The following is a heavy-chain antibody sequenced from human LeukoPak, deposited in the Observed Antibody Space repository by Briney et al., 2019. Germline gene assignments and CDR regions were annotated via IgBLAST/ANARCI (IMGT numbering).Heavy chain of an antibody. Sequence: ASVKVSCKVSGYTLTELSMHWVRQAPGKGLVWVSRINSDGSSTTYADSVKGRFTISRDNTKNTLYLQMNILRAEDTAVYYCARARCSRTSCNTESDYWGQGTLVTVSS. D-gene: IGHD2-2*01. J-gene: IGHJ4*02. CDR2: INSDGSST. V-gene: IGHV3-74*01. CDR1: GYTLTELS. CDR3: ARARCSRTSCNTESDY.